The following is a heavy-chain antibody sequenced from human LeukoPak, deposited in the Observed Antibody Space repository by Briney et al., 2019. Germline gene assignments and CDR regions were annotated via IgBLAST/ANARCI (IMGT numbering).Heavy chain of an antibody. CDR2: FDPEDGET. J-gene: IGHJ4*02. CDR1: GYTLTELS. V-gene: IGHV1-24*01. D-gene: IGHD6-13*01. Sequence: ASVKVSCKVSGYTLTELSMHWVRQAPGKGLEWMGGFDPEDGETIYAQKFQGRVTMTEDTSTDTAYMELSSLRSEDTAVYCCATDSSSWYYFDYWGQGTLVTVSS. CDR3: ATDSSSWYYFDY.